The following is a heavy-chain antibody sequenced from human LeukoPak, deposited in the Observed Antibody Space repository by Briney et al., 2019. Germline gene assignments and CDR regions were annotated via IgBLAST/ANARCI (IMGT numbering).Heavy chain of an antibody. CDR2: INHSGTT. J-gene: IGHJ5*02. D-gene: IGHD5-18*01. CDR3: ARGERGYNYGQINWFDP. CDR1: GGSFSGYY. V-gene: IGHV4-34*01. Sequence: PSETLSLTCAVYGGSFSGYYWSWIRQPPGKGLEWIGEINHSGTTNYNPSLKSRVTISVDTSKNQFSLKLSSVTAADTAVYYCARGERGYNYGQINWFDPWGQGTLVTVSS.